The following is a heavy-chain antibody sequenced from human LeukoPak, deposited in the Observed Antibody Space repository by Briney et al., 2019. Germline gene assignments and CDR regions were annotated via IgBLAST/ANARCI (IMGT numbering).Heavy chain of an antibody. CDR2: IYTSVST. Sequence: SETLSLTCTVSGGSISSGSYYWSWIRQPVGKGLEWIGRIYTSVSTNYNPSLKSRVTISVDTSKNQFSLKLSSVTAADTAVYYCARETDDTTVTTNRVHYYYYMDVWGKGTTVTVSS. J-gene: IGHJ6*03. CDR3: ARETDDTTVTTNRVHYYYYMDV. CDR1: GGSISSGSYY. D-gene: IGHD4-17*01. V-gene: IGHV4-61*02.